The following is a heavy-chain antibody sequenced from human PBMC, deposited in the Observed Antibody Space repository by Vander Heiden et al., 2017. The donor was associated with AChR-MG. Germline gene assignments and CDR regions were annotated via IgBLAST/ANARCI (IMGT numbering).Heavy chain of an antibody. V-gene: IGHV4-34*01. D-gene: IGHD3-22*01. J-gene: IGHJ6*02. CDR1: GGSFSGYY. Sequence: QVQLQQWGAGLLKPSETLSLTCAVHGGSFSGYYWSWIRQPPGKGLEWIGEINHSGSTNYNPSLKSRVTISVDTSKSQFSLKLSSVTAADTAVYYCASGVMYYDSSGYPPYYYYGMDVWGQGTTVTVSS. CDR2: INHSGST. CDR3: ASGVMYYDSSGYPPYYYYGMDV.